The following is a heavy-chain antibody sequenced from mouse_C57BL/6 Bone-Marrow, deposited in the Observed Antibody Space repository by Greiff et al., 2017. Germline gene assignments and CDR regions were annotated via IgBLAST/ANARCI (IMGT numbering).Heavy chain of an antibody. CDR2: IDPENGDT. CDR1: GFNIKDDY. V-gene: IGHV14-4*01. CDR3: TTLITTVVAPFDY. J-gene: IGHJ2*01. D-gene: IGHD1-1*01. Sequence: EVQVVESGAELVRPGASVKLSCTASGFNIKDDYMHWVKQRPEQGLEWIGWIDPENGDTEYASKFQGKATITADTSSNTAYLQLSSLTSEDTAVYYCTTLITTVVAPFDYWGQGTTLTVSS.